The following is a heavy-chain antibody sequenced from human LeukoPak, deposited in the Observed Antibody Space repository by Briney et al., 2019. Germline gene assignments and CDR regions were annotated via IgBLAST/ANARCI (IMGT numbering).Heavy chain of an antibody. V-gene: IGHV4-4*07. CDR3: ARVDLRAAFFDY. CDR1: GGAISSYY. CDR2: IYTSGNT. J-gene: IGHJ4*02. D-gene: IGHD2-15*01. Sequence: SETLSLTCTVSGGAISSYYWTWIRQPAGKGLEWIGRIYTSGNTGYNPSLKSRVTMSVDTSKNQFSLNLSSVTAADTAVYYCARVDLRAAFFDYWGQGTLVTVSS.